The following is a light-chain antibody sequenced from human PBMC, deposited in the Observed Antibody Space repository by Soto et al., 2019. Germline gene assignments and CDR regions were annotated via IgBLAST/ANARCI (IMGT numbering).Light chain of an antibody. V-gene: IGLV2-14*03. CDR2: DVS. CDR3: SSYTSSITLV. CDR1: SSDVGGYNY. Sequence: QSVLTQPASVSGSPGQSITISCTGTSSDVGGYNYVSWYQQHPGKAPKLMIYDVSNRPSGVSNRFSGSKSGNTASLSISGRQAEDEADYYCSSYTSSITLVFGGGTKLTVL. J-gene: IGLJ2*01.